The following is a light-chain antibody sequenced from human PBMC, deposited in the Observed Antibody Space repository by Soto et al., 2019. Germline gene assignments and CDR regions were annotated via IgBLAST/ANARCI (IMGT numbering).Light chain of an antibody. V-gene: IGKV3-20*01. CDR3: QQYGSTPPNT. Sequence: EIVLTQSPGTLSLSPGERATLSCRASQSVSSSYLAWYQQKSGQAPSLLIYGASTSATGIPDRFSGSGCSTDFTLTTSRLEPDEFAVYYYQQYGSTPPNTFGGGTKVEIK. J-gene: IGKJ4*01. CDR2: GAS. CDR1: QSVSSSY.